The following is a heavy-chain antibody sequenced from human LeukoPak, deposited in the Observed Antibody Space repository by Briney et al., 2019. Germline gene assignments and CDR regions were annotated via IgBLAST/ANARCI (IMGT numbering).Heavy chain of an antibody. D-gene: IGHD2-15*01. CDR3: ARGPSGGSSYAFDI. J-gene: IGHJ3*02. CDR1: GGSFSGYY. CDR2: INHSGST. V-gene: IGHV4-34*01. Sequence: SETLSLTCAVYGGSFSGYYWSWIRQPPGKGLEWIGEINHSGSTNYNPSLKSRVTISVDTSKNQFSLKLSSVTAADTAVYYCARGPSGGSSYAFDIWGQGTMVTVSS.